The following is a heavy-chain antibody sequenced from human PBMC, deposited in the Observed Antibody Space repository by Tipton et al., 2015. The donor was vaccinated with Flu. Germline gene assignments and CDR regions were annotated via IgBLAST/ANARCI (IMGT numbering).Heavy chain of an antibody. V-gene: IGHV3-7*01. J-gene: IGHJ5*02. CDR1: GFPFSEFW. CDR3: ARFAGGP. Sequence: GSLRLSCAASGFPFSEFWMHWVRQAPGKGLEWVAHINQDGSEEAYVESVKGRFSISRDNARKSLFLQMNSLRSDDTAVYHCARFAGGPWDQGTLVTVSS. CDR2: INQDGSEE. D-gene: IGHD3-16*01.